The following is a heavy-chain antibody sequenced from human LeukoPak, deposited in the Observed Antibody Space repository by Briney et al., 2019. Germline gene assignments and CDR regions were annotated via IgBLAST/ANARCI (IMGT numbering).Heavy chain of an antibody. CDR1: GGSISNNNYY. D-gene: IGHD2-15*01. Sequence: SETLSLTCTVSGGSISNNNYYWGWIRQPPGKGLEWIGSIYFSGNIHYNPSLKSRVSMSVDTSKNQFSLKLSSVTAADTAVYYCARGPYCSGGSCYSGYWFDPWGQGTLVTVSS. CDR2: IYFSGNI. V-gene: IGHV4-39*07. J-gene: IGHJ5*02. CDR3: ARGPYCSGGSCYSGYWFDP.